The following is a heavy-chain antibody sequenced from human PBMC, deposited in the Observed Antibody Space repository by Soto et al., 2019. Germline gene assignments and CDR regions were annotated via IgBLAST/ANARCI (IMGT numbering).Heavy chain of an antibody. Sequence: EVQLLESGGGLVQPGGSLRLSCAASGFTFSSYAMSWVRQAPGKGLEWVSAISGSGGSTYYADSVKGRFTISRDNSKNTLYLQMNRLRAEDTAVYYCASRYYDFWSGYYGGANWGQGTLVTVSS. D-gene: IGHD3-3*01. CDR1: GFTFSSYA. CDR3: ASRYYDFWSGYYGGAN. J-gene: IGHJ4*02. CDR2: ISGSGGST. V-gene: IGHV3-23*01.